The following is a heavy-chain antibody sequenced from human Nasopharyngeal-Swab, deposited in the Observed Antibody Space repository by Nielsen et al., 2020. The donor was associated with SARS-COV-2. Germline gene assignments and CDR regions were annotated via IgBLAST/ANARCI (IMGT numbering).Heavy chain of an antibody. J-gene: IGHJ4*02. V-gene: IGHV1-2*06. CDR1: GYTFTGYY. Sequence: ASVQVSCKASGYTFTGYYMHWVRQAPRQGLEWMGRINPNSGGPNYAQKFQGRVTMTRDTSISTAYMELSRLRSDDTAVYYCARDMLRNTVTPFDYWGQGTLVTVSS. CDR2: INPNSGGP. CDR3: ARDMLRNTVTPFDY. D-gene: IGHD4-17*01.